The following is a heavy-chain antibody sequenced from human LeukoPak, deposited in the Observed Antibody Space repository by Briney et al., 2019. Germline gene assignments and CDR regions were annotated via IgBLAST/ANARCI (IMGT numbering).Heavy chain of an antibody. CDR2: ISGGDGAT. J-gene: IGHJ4*02. D-gene: IGHD2-2*01. Sequence: PGGSLRLSCAASGFTFSNHAMTWVRQAPGKGLEWVSAISGGDGATYYADSVKGRFIISRDNSKNTVYLQMSGLRADDTAVYYCAKTYQPLLSQFDYWGQGTLLTVSS. CDR3: AKTYQPLLSQFDY. V-gene: IGHV3-23*01. CDR1: GFTFSNHA.